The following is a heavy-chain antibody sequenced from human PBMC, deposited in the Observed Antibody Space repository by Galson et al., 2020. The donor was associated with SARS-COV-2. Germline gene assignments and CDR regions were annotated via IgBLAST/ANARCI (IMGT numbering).Heavy chain of an antibody. V-gene: IGHV3-30-3*01. D-gene: IGHD1-26*01. J-gene: IGHJ4*02. CDR3: ARGGSGSYYYFDY. CDR2: ISYDGSNK. CDR1: GFTFSSYA. Sequence: GGSLRLSCAASGFTFSSYAMHWVRQAPGKGLEWVAVISYDGSNKYYADSVKGRFTISRDNSKNTLYLQMNSLRAEDTAVYYCARGGSGSYYYFDYGGQGTLVTVSS.